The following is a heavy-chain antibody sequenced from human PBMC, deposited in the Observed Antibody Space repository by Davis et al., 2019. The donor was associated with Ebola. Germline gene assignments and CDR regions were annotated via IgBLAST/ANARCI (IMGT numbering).Heavy chain of an antibody. CDR1: GGSISSSNW. CDR3: ARGPSIRGFDY. V-gene: IGHV4-61*05. J-gene: IGHJ4*02. CDR2: IYYSGST. D-gene: IGHD3-10*01. Sequence: SETLSLTCAVSGGSISSSNWWSWIRQPPGKGLEWIGYIYYSGSTNYNPSLKSRVIISVDTSKNQFSLKLSSVTAADTAVYYCARGPSIRGFDYWGQGTLVTVSS.